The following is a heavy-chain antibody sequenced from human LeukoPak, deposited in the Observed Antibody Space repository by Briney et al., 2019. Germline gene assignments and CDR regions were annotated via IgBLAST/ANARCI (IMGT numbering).Heavy chain of an antibody. CDR3: AKDAMDNILTDYYLDD. J-gene: IGHJ4*02. CDR1: GFTFNIYA. D-gene: IGHD3-9*01. CDR2: ISTSGGST. Sequence: GGSLRLSCAASGFTFNIYAMNWVRQAPGKGLEWVSAISTSGGSTYYADSVKGRFTISRDNSKNTLYLQMNSLRAEDTAVYYCAKDAMDNILTDYYLDDWGQGTPVTVSS. V-gene: IGHV3-23*01.